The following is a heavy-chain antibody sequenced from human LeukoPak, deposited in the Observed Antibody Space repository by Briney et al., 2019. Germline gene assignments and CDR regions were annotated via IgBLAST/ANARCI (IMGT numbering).Heavy chain of an antibody. CDR1: GGSFSGYY. V-gene: IGHV4-34*01. CDR3: ARGDIFWSGYYTRNYGMDV. J-gene: IGHJ6*02. Sequence: SETLSLTCAVYGGSFSGYYWSWIRQPPGKGLEWIGEINHSGSTNYNPSLKSRVTISVDTSKNQFSLKLSSVTAADTAVYYCARGDIFWSGYYTRNYGMDVWGQGTTVTVSS. CDR2: INHSGST. D-gene: IGHD3-3*01.